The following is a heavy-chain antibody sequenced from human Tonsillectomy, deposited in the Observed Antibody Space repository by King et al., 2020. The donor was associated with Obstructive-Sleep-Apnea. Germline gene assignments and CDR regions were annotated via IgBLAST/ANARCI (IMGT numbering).Heavy chain of an antibody. D-gene: IGHD5-12*01. Sequence: VQLVESGGGVVQPGRSLRLSCAASGFAFSNYGMHWVRQAPGKGLEWVAVISYDGSNKYYADSVKGRFTISRDNFKNTLYLQMNSLRAEDTAVYYCAKGRVGYRDGRDYFDYGGQGPLATVSS. CDR2: ISYDGSNK. CDR1: GFAFSNYG. V-gene: IGHV3-30*18. J-gene: IGHJ4*02. CDR3: AKGRVGYRDGRDYFDY.